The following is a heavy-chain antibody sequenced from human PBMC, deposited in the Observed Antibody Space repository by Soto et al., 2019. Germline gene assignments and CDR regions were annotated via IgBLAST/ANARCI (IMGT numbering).Heavy chain of an antibody. CDR2: ISAHTGSS. D-gene: IGHD3-22*01. CDR1: GYTFTSSG. CDR3: ARAFFYQGSDSRGYSFDAFDF. J-gene: IGHJ3*01. V-gene: IGHV1-18*01. Sequence: QVQLVQSGAEVKKPGASVKVSCKASGYTFTSSGMSWVRQAPGQGLEWMGWISAHTGSSEYAQRFPGPVGMTTDRFTSTAYMEVRSLRSEDTASYYCARAFFYQGSDSRGYSFDAFDFWGPGTLVTVSS.